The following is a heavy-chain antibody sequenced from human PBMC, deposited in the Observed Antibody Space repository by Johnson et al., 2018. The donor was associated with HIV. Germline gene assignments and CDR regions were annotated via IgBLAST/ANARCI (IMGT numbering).Heavy chain of an antibody. CDR3: ARDATPSRPGDAFDI. CDR2: ISSSGSTI. V-gene: IGHV3-48*04. J-gene: IGHJ3*02. CDR1: GFTFSSYA. Sequence: QLVESGGGLVQPGRSLRLSCAASGFTFSSYAMSWVRQAPGKGLEWVSYISSSGSTIYYAGSVKGRFTISRDNAKNPLYQQMNSLRAEDTAVYYCARDATPSRPGDAFDIWGQGTMVTVSS.